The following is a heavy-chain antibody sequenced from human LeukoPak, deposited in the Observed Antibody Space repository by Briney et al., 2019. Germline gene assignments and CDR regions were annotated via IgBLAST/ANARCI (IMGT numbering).Heavy chain of an antibody. J-gene: IGHJ4*02. CDR3: ASCPMVRGVPFDY. CDR1: GYTFTSYD. CDR2: MNPNSGNT. D-gene: IGHD3-10*01. V-gene: IGHV1-8*03. Sequence: ASVKVSCKASGYTFTSYDINWVRQATGQGLEWMGWMNPNSGNTGYAQKFQGRVTITRNTSISTAYMELSSLRSEDTAVYYCASCPMVRGVPFDYWGQGTLVTVSS.